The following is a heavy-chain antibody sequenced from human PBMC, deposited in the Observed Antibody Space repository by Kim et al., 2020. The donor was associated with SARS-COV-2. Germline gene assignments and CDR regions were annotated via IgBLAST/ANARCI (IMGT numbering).Heavy chain of an antibody. D-gene: IGHD6-13*01. J-gene: IGHJ4*02. CDR2: IIPIFGTA. CDR1: GGTFSSYA. Sequence: SVKVSCKASGGTFSSYAISWVRQAPGQGLEWMGGIIPIFGTANYAQKFQGRVTITADKSTSTAYMELSSLRSEDTAVYYCAREPAAGYYFDYWGQGTLVTVSS. V-gene: IGHV1-69*06. CDR3: AREPAAGYYFDY.